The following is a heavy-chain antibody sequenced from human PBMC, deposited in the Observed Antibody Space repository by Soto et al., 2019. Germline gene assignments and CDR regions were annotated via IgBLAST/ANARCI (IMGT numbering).Heavy chain of an antibody. CDR3: VRDASSGYRGWWDP. CDR2: LIPYNGDR. V-gene: IGHV1-18*01. D-gene: IGHD5-12*01. J-gene: IGHJ5*02. CDR1: GYTFTSYG. Sequence: ASVKVSCKTSGYTFTSYGISWVRQAPGQGLEWMGLLIPYNGDRIYAQKFQGRVILTTDTATNTAYMELGSLRSDDTAVYYCVRDASSGYRGWWDPWGQGTLVTVSS.